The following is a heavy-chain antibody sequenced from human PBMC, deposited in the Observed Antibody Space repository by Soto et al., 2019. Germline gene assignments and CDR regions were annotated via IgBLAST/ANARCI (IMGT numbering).Heavy chain of an antibody. CDR1: GFTFSSYA. V-gene: IGHV3-23*01. CDR3: AKKGYYNDAFDI. D-gene: IGHD1-26*01. Sequence: PGGSLRLSCAASGFTFSSYAMSWVRQAPGKGLEWVSAISGSGGSTYYADSVKGRFTISRDNSKNALYLQMNSLRAEDTAVYYCAKKGYYNDAFDIWGQGTMVTVSS. J-gene: IGHJ3*02. CDR2: ISGSGGST.